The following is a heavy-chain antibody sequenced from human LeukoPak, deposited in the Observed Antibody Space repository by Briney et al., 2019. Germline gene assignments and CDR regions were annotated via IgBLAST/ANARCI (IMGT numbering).Heavy chain of an antibody. Sequence: SETLSLTCTVSGGSISSYYWSWIRQPPGKGLEWIGYIYYSGSTNYNPSLKSRVTISIDTSKNQFSLNLSSVTAADTAVYYCARYSGGSNFDYWGQGTLVTVSS. D-gene: IGHD1-26*01. V-gene: IGHV4-59*08. CDR2: IYYSGST. CDR3: ARYSGGSNFDY. CDR1: GGSISSYY. J-gene: IGHJ4*02.